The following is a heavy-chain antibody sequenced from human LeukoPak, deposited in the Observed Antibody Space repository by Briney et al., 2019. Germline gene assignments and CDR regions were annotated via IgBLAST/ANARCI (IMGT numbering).Heavy chain of an antibody. CDR1: GYTFTSYG. D-gene: IGHD2-15*01. V-gene: IGHV1-18*01. CDR3: ARSARSCSGGSCYGGY. Sequence: ASVKVSCKASGYTFTSYGISWVRQAPGQGLEWMGWINAYNGNTNYAQKLQGRVTMTTDTSTSTAYMELRSLRSDDTAVYYCARSARSCSGGSCYGGYWGQGTLVTVSS. CDR2: INAYNGNT. J-gene: IGHJ4*02.